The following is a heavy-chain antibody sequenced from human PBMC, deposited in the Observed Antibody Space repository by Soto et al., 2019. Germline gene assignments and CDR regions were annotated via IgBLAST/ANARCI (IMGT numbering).Heavy chain of an antibody. Sequence: GGSLRLSCAASGFTFSSYWMHWVRQAPGKGLVWVSRINSDGSSTSYADSVKGRFTISRDNAKNTLYLQMNSLRAEDTAVYYCARDLAGDCSGGSCYSDYYYMDVWGKGTTVTVSS. V-gene: IGHV3-74*01. J-gene: IGHJ6*03. CDR2: INSDGSST. D-gene: IGHD2-15*01. CDR1: GFTFSSYW. CDR3: ARDLAGDCSGGSCYSDYYYMDV.